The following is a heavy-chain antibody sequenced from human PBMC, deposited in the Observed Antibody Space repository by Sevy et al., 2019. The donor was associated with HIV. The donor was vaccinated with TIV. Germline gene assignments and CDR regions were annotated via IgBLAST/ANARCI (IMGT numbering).Heavy chain of an antibody. D-gene: IGHD2-21*01. J-gene: IGHJ6*02. CDR1: GFVFNDHA. Sequence: GGSLRLSCAASGFVFNDHAMHWVRVVPGKGLEWVSGISWNSRNIGYADSAKGRFTISRDNTRHSVYLEMHSLRPEDTALYYCAKDINRGCDGVNCYSYYYYFYGLDVWGQGTTVTVSS. CDR3: AKDINRGCDGVNCYSYYYYFYGLDV. V-gene: IGHV3-9*01. CDR2: ISWNSRNI.